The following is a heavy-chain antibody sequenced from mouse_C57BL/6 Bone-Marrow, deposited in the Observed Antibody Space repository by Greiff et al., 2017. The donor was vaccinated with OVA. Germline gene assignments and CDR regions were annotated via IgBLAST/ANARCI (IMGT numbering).Heavy chain of an antibody. J-gene: IGHJ1*03. Sequence: EVMLVESGGGLVKPGGSLKLSCAASGFTFSSYAMSWVRQTPEKRLEWVATISDGGSYTYYPDNVKGRFTISRDNAKNNLYLQMSHLKSEDTAMYYCERDPVITTVVAQEYFDVWGTGTTVTVSS. V-gene: IGHV5-4*01. CDR2: ISDGGSYT. D-gene: IGHD1-1*01. CDR1: GFTFSSYA. CDR3: ERDPVITTVVAQEYFDV.